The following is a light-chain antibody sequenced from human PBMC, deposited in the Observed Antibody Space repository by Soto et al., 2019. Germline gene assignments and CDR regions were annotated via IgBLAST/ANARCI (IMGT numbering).Light chain of an antibody. Sequence: DIQMTQSPSTLSASVGDRVTITCRASQSISTWLAWYQQRPGKAPNVLIYDASNLETGVPSRFNGSGSGTEFSLTISSLEPEDFATYYCQQYNNYLWTFGQGTKVDIK. CDR1: QSISTW. CDR2: DAS. CDR3: QQYNNYLWT. V-gene: IGKV1-5*01. J-gene: IGKJ1*01.